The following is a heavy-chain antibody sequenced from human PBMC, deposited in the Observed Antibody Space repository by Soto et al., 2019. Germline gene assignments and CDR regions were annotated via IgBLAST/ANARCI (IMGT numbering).Heavy chain of an antibody. V-gene: IGHV3-48*02. J-gene: IGHJ4*02. CDR2: ISLSGTTI. D-gene: IGHD6-19*01. CDR1: GFSLRSYG. Sequence: GGSLRFSCADSGFSLRSYGMNWVRQAPGKGLEWVSYISLSGTTIHYADSVKGRFTISRDIAENSVYLQMNSLRDEDTAVYYCARRRYSSGWADYWGQGTLVTVSS. CDR3: ARRRYSSGWADY.